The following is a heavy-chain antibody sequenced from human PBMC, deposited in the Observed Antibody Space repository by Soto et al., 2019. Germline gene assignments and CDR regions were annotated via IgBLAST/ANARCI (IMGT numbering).Heavy chain of an antibody. CDR2: ISAYNGNT. J-gene: IGHJ4*02. CDR3: ARANLGYFDWLPETSDY. V-gene: IGHV1-18*01. Sequence: ASVKVSCKASGYTFTSYGISWVRQAPGQGLEWMGWISAYNGNTNYAQKLQGRVTMTTDTSTSTAYMELRSLRSDDTAVYYCARANLGYFDWLPETSDYWGQGPLVTVSS. CDR1: GYTFTSYG. D-gene: IGHD3-9*01.